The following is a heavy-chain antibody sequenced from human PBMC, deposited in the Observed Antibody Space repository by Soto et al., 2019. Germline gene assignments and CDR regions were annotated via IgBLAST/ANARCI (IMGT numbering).Heavy chain of an antibody. CDR2: IRYDGSNK. D-gene: IGHD2-15*01. V-gene: IGHV3-33*01. Sequence: TGGSLRLSCAASGFTFSSYGMHWVRQAPGKGLEWVAVIRYDGSNKYYADSVKGRFPISRDNSKNTLYLQMNSLRAEDTAVYYCARDWAQICSGGSCYPQDAFDIWGQGTMVTVSS. CDR3: ARDWAQICSGGSCYPQDAFDI. J-gene: IGHJ3*02. CDR1: GFTFSSYG.